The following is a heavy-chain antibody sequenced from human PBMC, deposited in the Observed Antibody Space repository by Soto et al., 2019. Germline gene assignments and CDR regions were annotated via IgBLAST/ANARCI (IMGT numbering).Heavy chain of an antibody. J-gene: IGHJ5*02. CDR3: ARASQGGSWSGYHNWFQP. Sequence: SETLSLTCTVSVVSISSGGYYCSWIRQHPGKGLEWIGYIYYSGSTYYNPSLKSRVTISVDTSKNQFSLKLSSVSAADTAVYYCARASQGGSWSGYHNWFQPWGQGTLVNVSS. CDR2: IYYSGST. D-gene: IGHD3-3*01. CDR1: VVSISSGGYY. V-gene: IGHV4-31*03.